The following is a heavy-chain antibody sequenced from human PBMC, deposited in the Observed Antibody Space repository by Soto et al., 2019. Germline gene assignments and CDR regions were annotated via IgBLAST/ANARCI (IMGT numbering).Heavy chain of an antibody. CDR3: ARDYYDSSGYYPRFDY. CDR2: INHSGST. V-gene: IGHV4-34*01. CDR1: GWSFSGYY. J-gene: IGHJ4*02. D-gene: IGHD3-22*01. Sequence: SETLSLTCAVYGWSFSGYYWSWIRQPPGKGLEWIGEINHSGSTNYNPSLKSRVTISVDTSKNQFSLKLSSVTAEDTAVYYCARDYYDSSGYYPRFDYWGQGTLVTVSS.